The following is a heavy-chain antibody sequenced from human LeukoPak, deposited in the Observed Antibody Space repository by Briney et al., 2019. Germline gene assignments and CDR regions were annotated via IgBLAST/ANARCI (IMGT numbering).Heavy chain of an antibody. J-gene: IGHJ6*02. D-gene: IGHD4-17*01. CDR2: IGGNSGIQT. CDR3: ARDRYDYGDIQVSFYGIDV. Sequence: PGGSLRLSCAASGFAFGNCGMGWVRQAPGRGLEWVSSIGGNSGIQTYYADSVKGRFIISRDNSRNTLHLQMNSLRAEDTAAYYCARDRYDYGDIQVSFYGIDVWGQGTTVTVSS. V-gene: IGHV3-23*01. CDR1: GFAFGNCG.